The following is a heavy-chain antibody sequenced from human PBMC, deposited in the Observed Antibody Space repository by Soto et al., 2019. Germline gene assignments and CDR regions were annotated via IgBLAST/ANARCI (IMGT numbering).Heavy chain of an antibody. V-gene: IGHV3-7*01. D-gene: IGHD6-13*01. J-gene: IGHJ5*02. CDR3: ARVPVTVADGNAWLDP. Sequence: GGSLRLSCAASGFTFSKYWMSWVRQAPGKGLEWVANIKEDGSEEYYVDSVKGRFTISRDNAKNSLYLQMNSLRAEDTAVYYCARVPVTVADGNAWLDPWGQGTLVTVSS. CDR1: GFTFSKYW. CDR2: IKEDGSEE.